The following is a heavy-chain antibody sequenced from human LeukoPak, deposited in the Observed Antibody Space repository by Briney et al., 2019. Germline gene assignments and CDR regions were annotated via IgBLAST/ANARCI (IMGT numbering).Heavy chain of an antibody. CDR2: ISGSGGST. D-gene: IGHD1-26*01. CDR1: GFTFSSYA. Sequence: QTGGSLRLSCAASGFTFSSYAMSWVRQAPGKGLEWVSAISGSGGSTYYADSVKGRFTISRDNSKNTLYLQMNSLRAEDTAVYYCAKGVVGATGSYFDYWGQGTLVTVSS. CDR3: AKGVVGATGSYFDY. V-gene: IGHV3-23*01. J-gene: IGHJ4*02.